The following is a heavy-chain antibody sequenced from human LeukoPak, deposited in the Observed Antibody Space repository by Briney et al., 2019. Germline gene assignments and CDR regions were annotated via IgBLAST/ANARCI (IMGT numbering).Heavy chain of an antibody. J-gene: IGHJ4*02. CDR1: GGTFSSYA. CDR2: IIPILGIA. D-gene: IGHD1-26*01. CDR3: TTLFEWELPSSEFDY. Sequence: SVKVSCKASGGTFSSYAISWVRQAPGQGLEWMGRIIPILGIANYAQKFQGRVTITADKSTSTAYMELSSLRSEDTAVYYCTTLFEWELPSSEFDYWGQGTLVTVSS. V-gene: IGHV1-69*04.